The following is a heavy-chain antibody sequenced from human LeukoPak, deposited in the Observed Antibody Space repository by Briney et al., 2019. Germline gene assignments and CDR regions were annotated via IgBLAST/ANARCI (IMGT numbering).Heavy chain of an antibody. J-gene: IGHJ4*02. Sequence: PGGSLRLSCSASGFIFSNYAMHWVRQAPGKGLEYVSAISSNGGSTYYADSVKGRFAISRDNSKNTLYLQMSSLRAEDTAVYYYVKGKGIAVTSLDYWGQGTLVTVSS. D-gene: IGHD6-19*01. CDR2: ISSNGGST. CDR1: GFIFSNYA. CDR3: VKGKGIAVTSLDY. V-gene: IGHV3-64D*06.